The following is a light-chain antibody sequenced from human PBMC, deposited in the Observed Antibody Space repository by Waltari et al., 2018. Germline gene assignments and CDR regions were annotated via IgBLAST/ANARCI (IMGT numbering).Light chain of an antibody. CDR1: QTISKS. CDR2: AAS. CDR3: QQTYTTPTWT. J-gene: IGKJ1*01. V-gene: IGKV1-39*01. Sequence: DIQMTQSPLSLSASVGDRVTITCRARQTISKSLNWSQQKPGKAPKLLIHAASRLQSGVPSRVSGSGAETEFTLTSNSLQLEDCAIYYCQQTYTTPTWTFGQGTRVDIK.